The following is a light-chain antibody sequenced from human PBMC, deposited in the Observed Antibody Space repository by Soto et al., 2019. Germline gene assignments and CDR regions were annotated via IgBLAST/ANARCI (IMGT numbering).Light chain of an antibody. CDR1: QSVSSN. Sequence: EIVMTQSPATLSVSPGERATLSCSARQSVSSNLAWYQQKPGQSPRLLLYGASTRATGIPARFSGSGYGTEFTLTISSLQSEDFAVYYCQQYDKWPRTFCQGTKVEIK. CDR2: GAS. V-gene: IGKV3-15*01. CDR3: QQYDKWPRT. J-gene: IGKJ1*01.